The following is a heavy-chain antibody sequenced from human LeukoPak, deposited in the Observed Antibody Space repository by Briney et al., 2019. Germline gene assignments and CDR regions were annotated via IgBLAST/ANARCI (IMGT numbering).Heavy chain of an antibody. CDR2: ISYDGSNK. CDR3: AKDDCTNGVCYFDY. CDR1: GFTFSGYG. Sequence: GGSLRLSCAASGFTFSGYGMHWVRQAPGKGLEWVAVISYDGSNKYYADSVKGRFTISRDNSKNTLYLQMNSLRAEDTAVYYCAKDDCTNGVCYFDYWGQGTLVTVSS. D-gene: IGHD2-8*01. J-gene: IGHJ4*02. V-gene: IGHV3-30*18.